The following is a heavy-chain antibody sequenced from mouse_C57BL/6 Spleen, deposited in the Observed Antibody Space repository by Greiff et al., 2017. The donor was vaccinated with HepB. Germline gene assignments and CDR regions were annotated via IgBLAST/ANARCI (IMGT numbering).Heavy chain of an antibody. D-gene: IGHD1-1*01. CDR3: ARYYGSSYWYFDV. Sequence: QVQLKESGAELVRPGASVTLSCKASGYTFTDYEMHWVKQTPVHGLEWIGAIDPETGGTAYNQKFKGKAILTADKSSSTAYMELNSLTSEDSAVYYCARYYGSSYWYFDVWGTGTTVTVSS. V-gene: IGHV1-15*01. CDR1: GYTFTDYE. CDR2: IDPETGGT. J-gene: IGHJ1*03.